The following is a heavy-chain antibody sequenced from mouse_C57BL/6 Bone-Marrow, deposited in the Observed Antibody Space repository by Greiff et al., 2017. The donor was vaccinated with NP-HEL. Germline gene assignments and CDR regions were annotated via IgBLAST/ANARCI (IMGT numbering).Heavy chain of an antibody. J-gene: IGHJ2*01. CDR2: INPYNGGT. Sequence: EVMLVESGPVLVKPGASVKMSCKASGYTFTDYYMNWVKQSHGKSLEWIGVINPYNGGTSYNLKFKGKATLTVDKSSSTAYMELNSLTSEDSAVYYCARPLDYWGQGTTLTVSS. CDR3: ARPLDY. V-gene: IGHV1-19*01. CDR1: GYTFTDYY.